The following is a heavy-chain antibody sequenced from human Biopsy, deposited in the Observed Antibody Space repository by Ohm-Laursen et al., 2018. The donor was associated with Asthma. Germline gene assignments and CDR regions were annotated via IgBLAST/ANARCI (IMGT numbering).Heavy chain of an antibody. CDR3: SRDTLGYYFDI. CDR2: ITFDGSTQ. V-gene: IGHV3-30-3*01. D-gene: IGHD6-13*01. Sequence: SLRLSCAASGTHFGSYNMHWARQAPGKGLEWVAVITFDGSTQHYGDSVKGRFTISRDNSKNMLFLQMNSLRAEDTAVYYWSRDTLGYYFDIWGRGTQVTVSS. CDR1: GTHFGSYN. J-gene: IGHJ4*02.